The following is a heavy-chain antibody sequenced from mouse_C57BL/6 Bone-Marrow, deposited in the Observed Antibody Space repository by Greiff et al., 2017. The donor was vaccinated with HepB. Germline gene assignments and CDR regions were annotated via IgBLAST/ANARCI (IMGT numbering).Heavy chain of an antibody. CDR1: GYTFTSYW. Sequence: QVQLQPPGAELLKPGASVKLSCKASGYTFTSYWMHWVKQRPGQGLEWIGMIHPNSGSTNYNEKFKSKATLTVDKSSSTAYKQLSSLTSEDSAVYYCARSRGFSTTVVAPYYFDYWGQGTTLTVSS. CDR2: IHPNSGST. D-gene: IGHD1-1*01. J-gene: IGHJ2*01. CDR3: ARSRGFSTTVVAPYYFDY. V-gene: IGHV1-64*01.